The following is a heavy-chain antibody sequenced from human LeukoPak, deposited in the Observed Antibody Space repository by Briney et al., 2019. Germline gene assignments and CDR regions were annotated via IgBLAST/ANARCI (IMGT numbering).Heavy chain of an antibody. CDR1: DGSISSSPYY. J-gene: IGHJ6*03. Sequence: PSETLSLTCTVSDGSISSSPYYWGWIRQPPGKGLEWIGSIYYSGSTYYNPSLKSRVTISVDTSKNQFSLNLNSVTAADTAVYYCARPLNYYYMDVWGKGTTVTVSS. CDR3: ARPLNYYYMDV. V-gene: IGHV4-39*01. CDR2: IYYSGST.